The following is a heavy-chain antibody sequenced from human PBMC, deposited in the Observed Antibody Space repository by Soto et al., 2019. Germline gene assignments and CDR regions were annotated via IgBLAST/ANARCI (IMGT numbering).Heavy chain of an antibody. CDR3: ARDLPTRPWYFDL. CDR2: IYHSGST. Sequence: QVQLQESGPGLVKPSGTLSLTCAVSGGSISSSNWWSWVRQPPGKGLEWIGEIYHSGSTNHNPSLKRRITITVDKSKNQSSLKLSSVTAADTAVYYCARDLPTRPWYFDLWGRGTLVTVSS. J-gene: IGHJ2*01. V-gene: IGHV4-4*02. CDR1: GGSISSSNW.